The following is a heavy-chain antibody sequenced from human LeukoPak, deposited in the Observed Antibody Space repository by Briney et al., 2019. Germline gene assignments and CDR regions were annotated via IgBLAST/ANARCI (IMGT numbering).Heavy chain of an antibody. D-gene: IGHD6-13*01. Sequence: GGSLRLSCAASGFTFSSYAMHWVRQAPGKGLEYVSAISSNGGSTYYANSVKGRFTFSRDNSKNTLYLQMGSLRAEDMAVYYCARGGRQPSWYYYYMDVWGKGTTVTVSS. J-gene: IGHJ6*03. CDR3: ARGGRQPSWYYYYMDV. CDR2: ISSNGGST. CDR1: GFTFSSYA. V-gene: IGHV3-64*01.